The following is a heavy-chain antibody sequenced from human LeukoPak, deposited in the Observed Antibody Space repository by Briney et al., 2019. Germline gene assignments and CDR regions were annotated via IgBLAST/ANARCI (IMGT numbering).Heavy chain of an antibody. D-gene: IGHD3-10*01. J-gene: IGHJ4*02. CDR3: ARRRYYGSGKDFDY. CDR1: GGSFSGYY. Sequence: SETLSLTCAVYGGSFSGYYWSWIRQPPGKGLEWIGEINHSGSTNYNPSLKSRVTISVDTSKNQLSLKLSSVTAADTAVYYCARRRYYGSGKDFDYWGQGTLVTVSS. V-gene: IGHV4-34*01. CDR2: INHSGST.